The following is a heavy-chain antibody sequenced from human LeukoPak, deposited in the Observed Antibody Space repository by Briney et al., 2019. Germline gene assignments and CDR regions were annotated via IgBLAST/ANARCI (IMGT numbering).Heavy chain of an antibody. V-gene: IGHV4-34*01. CDR2: INHSGST. CDR3: ARLRYYYYMDV. J-gene: IGHJ6*03. CDR1: GGSFSGYY. Sequence: SETLSLTCAVYGGSFSGYYWSWIRQPPGKGLEWIGEINHSGSTNYNPSLKSRVTIPVDTSKNQFSLKLSSVTAADTAVYYCARLRYYYYMDVWGKGTTVTVSS.